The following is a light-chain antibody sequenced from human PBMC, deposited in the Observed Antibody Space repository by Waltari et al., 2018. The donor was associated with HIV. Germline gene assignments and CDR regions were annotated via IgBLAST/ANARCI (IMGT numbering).Light chain of an antibody. CDR3: ASYGGTNDLV. Sequence: QSALTQPPSASGSPGQSVAISCTGTSSDIGGYYYVSWYQQHPGKAPKLMSFEVTKRPSGVPDRFSGSKSGNTASLTVSGLQAEDEADYYCASYGGTNDLVFGGGTKLTVL. CDR2: EVT. V-gene: IGLV2-8*01. J-gene: IGLJ3*02. CDR1: SSDIGGYYY.